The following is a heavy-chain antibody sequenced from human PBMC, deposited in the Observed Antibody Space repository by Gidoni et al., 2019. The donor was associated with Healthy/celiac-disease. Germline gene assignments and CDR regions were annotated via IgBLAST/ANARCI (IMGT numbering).Heavy chain of an antibody. CDR2: IYYSGST. Sequence: QLQLQESGPGLVKPSESLSLTCTFSGGSISSSSYYWGWIRQPPGKGLEWIGSIYYSGSTYYNPSLKSRVTISVDTSKNQFSLKLSSVTAADTAVYYCARLPGWYASFYFDYWGQGTLVTVSS. V-gene: IGHV4-39*01. J-gene: IGHJ4*02. D-gene: IGHD6-19*01. CDR1: GGSISSSSYY. CDR3: ARLPGWYASFYFDY.